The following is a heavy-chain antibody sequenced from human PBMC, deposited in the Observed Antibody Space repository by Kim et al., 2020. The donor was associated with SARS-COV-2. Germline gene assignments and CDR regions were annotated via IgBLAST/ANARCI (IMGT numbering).Heavy chain of an antibody. CDR3: GNQPHITTCCYFDY. D-gene: IGHD3-10*01. V-gene: IGHV3-23*01. Sequence: GGSLRLSCAVSGFDISTLAMSWVRQAPGKGLEWVSVILASGTTSYADSVRGRFTISRDSSKNTVSLQMDSLRAEDTAVYYCGNQPHITTCCYFDYQGQGTRVTVSS. CDR1: GFDISTLA. CDR2: ILASGTT. J-gene: IGHJ4*02.